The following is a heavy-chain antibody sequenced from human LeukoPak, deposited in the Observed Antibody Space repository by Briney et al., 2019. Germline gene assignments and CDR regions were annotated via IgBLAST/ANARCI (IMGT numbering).Heavy chain of an antibody. CDR3: ARGKPPVADFDY. CDR2: INPNSGGT. J-gene: IGHJ4*02. CDR1: GYTFTGYY. V-gene: IGHV1-2*04. Sequence: ASVNVSCKASGYTFTGYYMHWVRQAPGQGLEWMGWINPNSGGTNYAQKFQGWVTMTRDTSISTAYMELSRLRSDDTAVYYCARGKPPVADFDYWGQGTLVTVSS.